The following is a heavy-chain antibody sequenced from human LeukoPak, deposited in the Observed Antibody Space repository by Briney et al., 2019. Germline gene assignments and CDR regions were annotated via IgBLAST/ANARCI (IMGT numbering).Heavy chain of an antibody. Sequence: ASVKVSCKASGYTFNSYYMHWVRQAPGQGLEWMGIINPSGDFTSYAQKFQGRVTMTTDTSTSTAYMELRSLKSDDTAVYYCASLKNYYDSSGYLVTDAFDIWGQGTMVTVSS. CDR3: ASLKNYYDSSGYLVTDAFDI. J-gene: IGHJ3*02. CDR2: INPSGDFT. CDR1: GYTFNSYY. D-gene: IGHD3-22*01. V-gene: IGHV1-46*02.